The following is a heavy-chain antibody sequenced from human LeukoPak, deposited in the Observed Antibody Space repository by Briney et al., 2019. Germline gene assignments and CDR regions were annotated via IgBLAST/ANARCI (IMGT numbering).Heavy chain of an antibody. D-gene: IGHD2-2*01. Sequence: PGRSLRLSCAASGLTFSDYPMHWVRQAPGKGLEWVAVVSYDGRNKYYADSAEGRFTISRDNSKNTLYLQMNSLRDEDTAVHYCARGVECSGSTCYHYFDSWGQGTLVTVSS. CDR2: VSYDGRNK. CDR3: ARGVECSGSTCYHYFDS. J-gene: IGHJ4*02. V-gene: IGHV3-30*14. CDR1: GLTFSDYP.